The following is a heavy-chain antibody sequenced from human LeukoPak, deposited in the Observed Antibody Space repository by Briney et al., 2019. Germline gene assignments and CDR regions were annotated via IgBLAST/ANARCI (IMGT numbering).Heavy chain of an antibody. CDR3: AKWLGRWLLLQAYFDY. Sequence: PGGSLRLSCAASGFTFSSYAMHWVRQAPGKGLEWVSAISGSGGSTNYADSVNGRFTISRDNSKNTLSLQMNSLRAEDTAVYYCAKWLGRWLLLQAYFDYWGQGTLVTVSS. J-gene: IGHJ4*02. CDR2: ISGSGGST. V-gene: IGHV3-23*01. CDR1: GFTFSSYA. D-gene: IGHD3-22*01.